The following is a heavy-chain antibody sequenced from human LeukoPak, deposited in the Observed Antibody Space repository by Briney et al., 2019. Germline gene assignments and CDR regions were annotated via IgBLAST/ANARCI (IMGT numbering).Heavy chain of an antibody. CDR2: IHRSGST. J-gene: IGHJ4*02. D-gene: IGHD1-14*01. Sequence: SWVRQPPGKGLEWIGEIHRSGSTNYNPSLQSRVTISIDRSKNQIALELSSVTAADTAVYYCAREIVGGFNPGAYWGQGTLVTVSS. CDR3: AREIVGGFNPGAY. V-gene: IGHV4-4*02.